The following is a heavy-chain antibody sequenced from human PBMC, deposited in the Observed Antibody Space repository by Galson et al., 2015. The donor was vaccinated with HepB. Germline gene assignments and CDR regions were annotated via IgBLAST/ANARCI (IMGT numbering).Heavy chain of an antibody. D-gene: IGHD3-9*01. V-gene: IGHV3-13*04. CDR3: ARGRLYDILTGDAVAFDI. J-gene: IGHJ3*02. CDR1: GFTFSGYD. Sequence: SLRLSCAASGFTFSGYDMHWVRQATGKGLEWVSAIGTAGDTYYPGSVKGRFTISRENAKNSLYLQMNSLRAGDTAVYYCARGRLYDILTGDAVAFDIWGQGTMVTVSS. CDR2: IGTAGDT.